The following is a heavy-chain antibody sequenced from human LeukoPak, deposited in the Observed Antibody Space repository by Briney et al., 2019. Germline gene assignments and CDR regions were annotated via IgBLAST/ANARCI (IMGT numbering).Heavy chain of an antibody. CDR3: ARGGSATYWCDY. CDR1: GFMFSRYW. D-gene: IGHD3-10*01. Sequence: GGSLRLSCAASGFMFSRYWMSWVRQAPGKGLEWVANIRQDGATKYYVDSVRGRFTISRDNAKNSLYLQMNSLRAEDTAVYYCARGGSATYWCDYWGQGTLVTVSS. V-gene: IGHV3-7*04. CDR2: IRQDGATK. J-gene: IGHJ4*02.